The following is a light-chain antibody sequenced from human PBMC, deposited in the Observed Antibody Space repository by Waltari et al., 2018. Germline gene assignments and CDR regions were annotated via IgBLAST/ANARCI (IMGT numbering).Light chain of an antibody. CDR1: STDLASYNL. Sequence: QSALSQPASVSGSPGQSLTITCTGASTDLASYNLVAWYQHHPNRAPKLIICEATKPPSGISHRFSGAKSGATASRRISGLQADDEADYYCCSYTGSSTSYGCGGGTKVTVL. CDR3: CSYTGSSTSYG. J-gene: IGLJ1*01. CDR2: EAT. V-gene: IGLV2-23*01.